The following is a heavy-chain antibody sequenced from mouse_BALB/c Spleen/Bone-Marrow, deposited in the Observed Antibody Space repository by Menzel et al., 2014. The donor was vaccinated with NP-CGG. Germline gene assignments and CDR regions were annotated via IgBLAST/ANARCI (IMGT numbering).Heavy chain of an antibody. CDR2: IDPSDSYT. Sequence: VQVVESGAELVKPGASVKLSCKASGYTFTSYWMHWVKQRPGQGLEWIGEIDPSDSYTKYNQNFKGKATLTVDKSSSTAYIQLSSLTSEDSAVYHCARLGTYYYGSSYGAMDYWGQGTSVTVSS. CDR1: GYTFTSYW. J-gene: IGHJ4*01. CDR3: ARLGTYYYGSSYGAMDY. V-gene: IGHV1-69*02. D-gene: IGHD1-1*01.